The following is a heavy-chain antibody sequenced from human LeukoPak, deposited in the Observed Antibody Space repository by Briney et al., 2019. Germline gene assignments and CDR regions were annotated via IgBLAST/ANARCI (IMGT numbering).Heavy chain of an antibody. D-gene: IGHD3-3*01. CDR3: ARVGITIFGVAPNYYMDV. J-gene: IGHJ6*03. V-gene: IGHV4-34*01. CDR2: INLIGST. CDR1: GGSFSGYY. Sequence: SETLSLTCALYGGSFSGYYWSWIRQPPGRGLEWIGEINLIGSTNYNPSLKSRLTISVDTSKNQFSLKLSSVTAADTAVYYCARVGITIFGVAPNYYMDVWGKGTTVTVSS.